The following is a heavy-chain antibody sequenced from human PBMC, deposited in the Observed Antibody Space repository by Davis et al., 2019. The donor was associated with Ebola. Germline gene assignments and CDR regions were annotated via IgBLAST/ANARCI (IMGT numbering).Heavy chain of an antibody. CDR1: GYTFTGYY. D-gene: IGHD2-21*01. CDR2: INPSGGST. CDR3: AREGLVGIYYYGMDV. Sequence: ASVKVSCKASGYTFTGYYMHWVRQAPGQGLEWMGIINPSGGSTSYAQKFQGRVTMTRDTSTSTVYMELSSLRSEDTAVYYCAREGLVGIYYYGMDVWGKGTTVTVSS. V-gene: IGHV1-46*01. J-gene: IGHJ6*04.